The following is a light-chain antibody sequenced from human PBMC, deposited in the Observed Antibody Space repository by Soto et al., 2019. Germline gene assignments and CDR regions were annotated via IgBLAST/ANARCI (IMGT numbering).Light chain of an antibody. CDR2: RNN. CDR1: SSNIGRNN. J-gene: IGLJ1*01. V-gene: IGLV1-47*01. Sequence: QSLLTQPPSASGTPGQRVTISCSGSSSNIGRNNVYWYQQLPGTAPKLLIYRNNQRPSGVPDRFSGSKSGTSGSLAISGFRSEDEADYYCAAWDDSLSGRIFGTGTKVTVL. CDR3: AAWDDSLSGRI.